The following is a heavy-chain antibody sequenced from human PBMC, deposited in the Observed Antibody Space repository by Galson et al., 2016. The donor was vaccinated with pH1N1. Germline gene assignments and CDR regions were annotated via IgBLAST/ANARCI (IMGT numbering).Heavy chain of an antibody. CDR3: VRKAYGDALDM. V-gene: IGHV3-20*04. D-gene: IGHD2-21*01. CDR2: ILWNGATR. J-gene: IGHJ3*02. Sequence: SLRLSCAASGSTFNEYGMTWVRQAPGKGLEWVSGILWNGATREYADSVKGRFTISRDNAKKSLYLQMTSLRAEDTALYYCVRKAYGDALDMWGQGTMVTVSS. CDR1: GSTFNEYG.